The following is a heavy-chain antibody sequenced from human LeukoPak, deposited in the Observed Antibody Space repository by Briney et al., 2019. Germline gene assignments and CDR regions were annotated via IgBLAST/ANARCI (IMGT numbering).Heavy chain of an antibody. CDR1: GYTFTSYD. CDR3: AGVILHDFWSGYSWFDP. D-gene: IGHD3-3*01. Sequence: GASVKVSCKASGYTFTSYDINWVRQATGQGLEWMGWMNPNSGNTGYAQKFQGRVTITRNTSISTAYMELSSLRSEDTAVYYCAGVILHDFWSGYSWFDPWGQGTLVTVSS. CDR2: MNPNSGNT. V-gene: IGHV1-8*03. J-gene: IGHJ5*02.